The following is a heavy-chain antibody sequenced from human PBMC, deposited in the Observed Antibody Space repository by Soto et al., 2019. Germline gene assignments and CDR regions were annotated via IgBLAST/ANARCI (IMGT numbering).Heavy chain of an antibody. CDR1: GFTFSNYA. CDR3: AKDARIYFDGVGSHGALDS. J-gene: IGHJ4*02. D-gene: IGHD3-22*01. CDR2: ISGSADST. V-gene: IGHV3-23*01. Sequence: PGGSLRLSCATSGFTFSNYAMSWVRQAPGKGLEWVSAISGSADSTYYADSVKGRFTISRDNSKNTLYLQMNSLGAADTAVYYCAKDARIYFDGVGSHGALDSWGQGTLVTVSS.